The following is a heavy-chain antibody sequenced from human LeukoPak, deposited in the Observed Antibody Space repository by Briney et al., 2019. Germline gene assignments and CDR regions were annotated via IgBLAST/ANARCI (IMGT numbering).Heavy chain of an antibody. CDR2: IYRDGST. V-gene: IGHV3-53*01. CDR3: ARVEPVASHFDH. J-gene: IGHJ4*02. D-gene: IGHD1-1*01. Sequence: PGGSLRLSCVASGFIFSNSYVSWVRQAPGKGLEWISLIYRDGSTFYEGSVKGRFTISRDNAKNTVSLQMYNQRAEDAAVYYCARVEPVASHFDHWGQGTLVTVSS. CDR1: GFIFSNSY.